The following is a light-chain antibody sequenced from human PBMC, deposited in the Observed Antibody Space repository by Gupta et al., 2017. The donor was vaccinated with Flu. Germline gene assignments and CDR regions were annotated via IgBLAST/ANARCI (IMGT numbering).Light chain of an antibody. CDR3: NSRDSSGNLV. CDR1: SLRSYY. Sequence: SSELTQDSAVSVALGQTVRITCQGDSLRSYYASWYQQKPGQAPVLVIYGKNNRPSGIPDRFSGSSSGNTASLTITGAQAEDEADYYCNSRDSSGNLVFGGGTKLTVL. V-gene: IGLV3-19*01. CDR2: GKN. J-gene: IGLJ2*01.